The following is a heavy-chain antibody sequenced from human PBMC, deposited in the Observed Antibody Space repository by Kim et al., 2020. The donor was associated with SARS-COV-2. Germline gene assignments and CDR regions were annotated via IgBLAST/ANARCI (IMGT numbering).Heavy chain of an antibody. CDR1: GFTFSSYA. Sequence: GGSLRLSCAASGFTFSSYAMSWVRQAPGKGLEWVSAISGSGGSTYYADSVKGRFTISRDNSKNTLYLQMNSLRAEDTAVYYCAKDAWSGDPSDYGDYLPFDPWGQGTLVTVSS. J-gene: IGHJ5*02. V-gene: IGHV3-23*01. CDR3: AKDAWSGDPSDYGDYLPFDP. D-gene: IGHD4-17*01. CDR2: ISGSGGST.